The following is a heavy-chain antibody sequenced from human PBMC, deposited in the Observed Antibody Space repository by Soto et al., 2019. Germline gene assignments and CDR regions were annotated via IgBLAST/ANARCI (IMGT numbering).Heavy chain of an antibody. CDR2: IWYDGSNK. CDR1: GFTFSSYG. J-gene: IGHJ4*02. D-gene: IGHD2-21*02. V-gene: IGHV3-33*08. Sequence: VQLLESGGGLVQPGGSLRLSCAASGFTFSSYGMHWVRQAPGKGLEWVAVIWYDGSNKYYADSVKGRFTISRDNSKNTLYLQMNSLSAEDTAVYYCARAFDCGGDCYPFLDYWGQGTLVTVSS. CDR3: ARAFDCGGDCYPFLDY.